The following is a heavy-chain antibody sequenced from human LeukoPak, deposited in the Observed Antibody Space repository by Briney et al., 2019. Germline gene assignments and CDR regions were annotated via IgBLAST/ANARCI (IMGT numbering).Heavy chain of an antibody. V-gene: IGHV3-66*01. J-gene: IGHJ1*01. D-gene: IGHD1-26*01. Sequence: GGSLRLSCAASGFTVSSNYMSWVRQAPGKGLEWVSVIYSDDSTYYADSVKGRFTISRDNSENTLYLQMNSLRAEDTAVYYCASPVAIVGATRAEYFQHWGQGTLVTVSS. CDR3: ASPVAIVGATRAEYFQH. CDR1: GFTVSSNY. CDR2: IYSDDST.